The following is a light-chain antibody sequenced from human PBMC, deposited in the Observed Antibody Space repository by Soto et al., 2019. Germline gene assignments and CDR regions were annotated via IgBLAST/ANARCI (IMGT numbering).Light chain of an antibody. CDR3: QQRCTWPRVT. CDR1: QSISRY. V-gene: IGKV3-11*01. CDR2: DAS. J-gene: IGKJ4*01. Sequence: EIVLTQSPATLSLSPGETATLSCRASQSISRYLAWYQQKPGQAPRLLIYDASIRATGIPARFRVGGSETDFTLTISSLAPEDFVMYYCQQRCTWPRVTFGGATEVEIK.